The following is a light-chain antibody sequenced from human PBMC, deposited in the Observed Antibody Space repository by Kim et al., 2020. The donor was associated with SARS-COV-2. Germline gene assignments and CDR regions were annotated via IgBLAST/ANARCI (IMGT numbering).Light chain of an antibody. CDR2: QAS. J-gene: IGKJ2*01. CDR1: QTINSW. Sequence: DIQMTQSPSTLSASVGDRVAITCRASQTINSWLGWYQQRPGKAPKLLIYQASSLQSGVPSRFSGSGSGTEFSGSGSGTEFTLTINSLQPDGFATYYFHQYHSSSSHTLGQGPKLEL. V-gene: IGKV1-5*03. CDR3: HQYHSSSSHT.